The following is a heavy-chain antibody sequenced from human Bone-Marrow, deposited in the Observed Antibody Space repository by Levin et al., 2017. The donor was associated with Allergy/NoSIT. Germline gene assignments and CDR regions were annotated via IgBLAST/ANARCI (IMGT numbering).Heavy chain of an antibody. J-gene: IGHJ4*02. CDR1: GFTFSDFW. Sequence: PGGSLRLSCAGSGFTFSDFWMYWVRQAPGKGLVWVSRINGDGSSTVNSDGSSTTYADSVKGRFTISRDNAKNRLYLQMHSLRDEDTAVYYCAREAGSGRRHDYSANFLDSWGQGTLVTVSS. CDR3: AREAGSGRRHDYSANFLDS. CDR2: INGDGSSTVNSDGSST. V-gene: IGHV3-74*01. D-gene: IGHD4-11*01.